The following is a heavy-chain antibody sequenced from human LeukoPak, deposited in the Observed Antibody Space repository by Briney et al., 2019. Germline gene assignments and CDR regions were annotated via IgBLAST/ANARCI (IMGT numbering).Heavy chain of an antibody. Sequence: GGSLRLSCAASGFTFSSYEMNWVRQAPGKGLEWVSYISSSGSTIYYADSVRGRFTISRDNAKNSLYLQMNSLRAEDTAVYYCAGLSRGATTFHNWFDPWGQGTLVTVSS. V-gene: IGHV3-48*03. CDR2: ISSSGSTI. J-gene: IGHJ5*02. CDR3: AGLSRGATTFHNWFDP. D-gene: IGHD1-26*01. CDR1: GFTFSSYE.